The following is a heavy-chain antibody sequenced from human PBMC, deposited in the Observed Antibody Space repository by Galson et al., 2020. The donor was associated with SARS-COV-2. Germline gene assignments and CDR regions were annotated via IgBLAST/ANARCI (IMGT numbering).Heavy chain of an antibody. V-gene: IGHV3-21*01. CDR1: GFPFSTSS. Sequence: NSGGSLRLSCAASGFPFSTSSMNWVRLAPGKGLEWVSSISTSSSYTYYVDSVKGRFSISRDNPRNSLYLKMNSLRAEDTAVYYCARDEGRRGYNYGRLYYGMDVWGQGTTVTVSS. CDR3: ARDEGRRGYNYGRLYYGMDV. CDR2: ISTSSSYT. D-gene: IGHD5-18*01. J-gene: IGHJ6*02.